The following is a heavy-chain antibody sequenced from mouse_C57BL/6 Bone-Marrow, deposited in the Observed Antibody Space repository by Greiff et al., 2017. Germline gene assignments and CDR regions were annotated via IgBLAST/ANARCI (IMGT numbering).Heavy chain of an antibody. CDR2: ISSGSSTI. J-gene: IGHJ4*01. Sequence: DVKLVESGGGLVKPGGSLKLSCAASGFTFSDYGMHWVRQAPEKGLEWVAYISSGSSTIYYADTVKGRFTISRDTAKNTLFLQMTSLRSEDTAMYYCASSYSVNSMDYWGQGTSVTVSS. V-gene: IGHV5-17*01. CDR3: ASSYSVNSMDY. D-gene: IGHD2-12*01. CDR1: GFTFSDYG.